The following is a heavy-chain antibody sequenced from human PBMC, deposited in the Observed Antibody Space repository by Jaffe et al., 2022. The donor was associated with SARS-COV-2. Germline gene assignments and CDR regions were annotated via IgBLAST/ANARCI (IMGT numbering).Heavy chain of an antibody. CDR2: IKSDGSEK. CDR1: GFTFRSFW. D-gene: IGHD2-21*01. Sequence: DVQLVESGGALVQPGGSLRLSCAASGFTFRSFWMTWVRQAPGKGLEWVASIKSDGSEKYYVDSVKGRFTISRDNAKNSLSLQMNSLRVEDTAVYFCATGGAPEGMLLYWGQGTLVTVTS. J-gene: IGHJ4*02. CDR3: ATGGAPEGMLLY. V-gene: IGHV3-7*01.